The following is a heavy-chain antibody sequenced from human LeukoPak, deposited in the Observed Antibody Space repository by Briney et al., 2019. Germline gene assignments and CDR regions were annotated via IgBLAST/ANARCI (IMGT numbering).Heavy chain of an antibody. CDR1: GGSFSGYY. D-gene: IGHD2-2*02. V-gene: IGHV4-34*01. Sequence: TASETLSLTCAVYGGSFSGYYWSWIRQPPGKGLEWIGEINHSVSTNYNPSLKSRVTISVDTSKNQFSLKLSSVTAADTAVYYCARGGRSLIVVVPAAITYFDYWGQGTLVTVSS. J-gene: IGHJ4*02. CDR2: INHSVST. CDR3: ARGGRSLIVVVPAAITYFDY.